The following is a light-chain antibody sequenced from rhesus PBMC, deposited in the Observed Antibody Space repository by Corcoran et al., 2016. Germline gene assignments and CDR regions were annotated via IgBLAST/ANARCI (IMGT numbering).Light chain of an antibody. Sequence: QSAPTQPPSVSGSPGQSVTISCTGTSSDVGGYNYVSWYQHHPGKAPKLMIYDVSKRPSGVSDRFSGSKSGNTASLTISGLQAEDEADYYCCSYTTSSTFVFGSGTKLTVL. CDR1: SSDVGGYNY. V-gene: IGLV2S7*01. J-gene: IGLJ6*01. CDR2: DVS. CDR3: CSYTTSSTFV.